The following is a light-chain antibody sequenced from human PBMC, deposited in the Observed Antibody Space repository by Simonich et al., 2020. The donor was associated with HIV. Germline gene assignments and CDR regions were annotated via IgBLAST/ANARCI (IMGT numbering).Light chain of an antibody. J-gene: IGKJ2*01. V-gene: IGKV1-8*01. CDR1: QGISNY. CDR3: QQSYSTPHT. Sequence: AIRVTQSPSSLSASTGDRVTITCRASQGISNYLAWYQQKPGKAPKLLIYAASTLQSGVPSRFSGSGSGTDFTLTISCLQSEDFATYYCQQSYSTPHTFGQGTKLEIK. CDR2: AAS.